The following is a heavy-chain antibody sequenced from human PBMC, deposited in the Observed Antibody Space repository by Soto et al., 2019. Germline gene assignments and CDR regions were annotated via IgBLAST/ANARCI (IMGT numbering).Heavy chain of an antibody. CDR1: GFTFRIFV. D-gene: IGHD2-21*01. CDR2: IRATGGQT. J-gene: IGHJ4*02. Sequence: EVQLLESGGGMVQPGGSLRLSCAASGFTFRIFVMSWVRQAPGKGLEWVSAIRATGGQTFYADSVKGRFTISRDNSKNMLYLQINSLRDEDTALYFCAQDRGWGVVSPSHDYWGQGTLVTVSS. CDR3: AQDRGWGVVSPSHDY. V-gene: IGHV3-23*01.